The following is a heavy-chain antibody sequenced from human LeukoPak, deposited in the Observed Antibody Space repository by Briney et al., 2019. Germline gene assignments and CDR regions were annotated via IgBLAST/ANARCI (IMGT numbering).Heavy chain of an antibody. CDR3: ARDGGCSGGNCYQRFDS. CDR1: GFTFSSYG. J-gene: IGHJ4*02. Sequence: PGGSLRLSCAASGFTFSSYGMQWVRQAPGKGLEWVAVIWSDGSDRHYADSVKGRFTISRDNSKNTVSLEMNSLRVEDTAVYYCARDGGCSGGNCYQRFDSWGQGTLVTVSP. V-gene: IGHV3-33*01. CDR2: IWSDGSDR. D-gene: IGHD2-15*01.